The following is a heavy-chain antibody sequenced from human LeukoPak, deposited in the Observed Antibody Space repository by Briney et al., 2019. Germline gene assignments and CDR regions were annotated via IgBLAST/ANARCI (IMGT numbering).Heavy chain of an antibody. CDR2: IYTSGST. Sequence: PSETLSLTCTVSGGSISNVNYYWSWIRQPAGRGLEWIGRIYTSGSTNYNPSLKSRVTISMDTSKNEFSLKLSSVTAADTAVYYCARGIGRSYDSSGYSGDYWGQGTLVTVSS. CDR1: GGSISNVNYY. CDR3: ARGIGRSYDSSGYSGDY. J-gene: IGHJ4*02. D-gene: IGHD3-22*01. V-gene: IGHV4-61*02.